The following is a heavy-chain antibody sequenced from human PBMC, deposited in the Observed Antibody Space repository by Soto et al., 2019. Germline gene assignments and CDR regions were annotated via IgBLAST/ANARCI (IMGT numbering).Heavy chain of an antibody. CDR1: GGSISSGGYY. Sequence: PSETLSLTCTVSGGSISSGGYYWSWIRQHPGKGLEWIGYIYYSGSTYYNPSLKSRVTISVDTSKNQFSLKLSSVTAADTAVYYCARDKVNYYDSSGYHDYWGQGIQVTVSS. CDR3: ARDKVNYYDSSGYHDY. CDR2: IYYSGST. V-gene: IGHV4-31*03. D-gene: IGHD3-22*01. J-gene: IGHJ4*02.